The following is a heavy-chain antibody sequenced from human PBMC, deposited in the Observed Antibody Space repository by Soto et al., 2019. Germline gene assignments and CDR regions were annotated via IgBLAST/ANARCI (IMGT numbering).Heavy chain of an antibody. J-gene: IGHJ2*01. D-gene: IGHD3-9*01. V-gene: IGHV3-23*01. CDR2: ISGSGWQT. CDR1: GFTFNSYA. CDR3: AKGRYFDASGGCANF. Sequence: EVRLMESGGGFLQPGGSQRLSCVASGFTFNSYAMSWVRQTPEKGLEWVSAISGSGWQTYYAESVQGRFTISRDNSKTTVYQHMNRLRAEDSGLYYCAKGRYFDASGGCANFWGRGTLVTVSS.